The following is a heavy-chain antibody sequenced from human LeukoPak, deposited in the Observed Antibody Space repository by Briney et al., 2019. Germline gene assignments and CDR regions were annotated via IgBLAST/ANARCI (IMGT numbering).Heavy chain of an antibody. J-gene: IGHJ4*02. Sequence: SETLSLTCTVSGGSISYYYWNWIRQPPGKGLEWIGYIYYSGSTNYNPSLRSRVTISVDTSKNQLSLNLISVTAADTAVNYCAREASDGDYFDYWGQGTLVTVSS. V-gene: IGHV4-59*01. CDR3: AREASDGDYFDY. D-gene: IGHD2-2*01. CDR2: IYYSGST. CDR1: GGSISYYY.